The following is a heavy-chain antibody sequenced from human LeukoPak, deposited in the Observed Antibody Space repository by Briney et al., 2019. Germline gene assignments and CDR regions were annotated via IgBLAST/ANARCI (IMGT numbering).Heavy chain of an antibody. D-gene: IGHD3-10*01. CDR2: INAGNGNT. CDR1: GYTFTSYA. CDR3: ARGPQWFGELSAYFDY. J-gene: IGHJ4*02. Sequence: ASATVSYKSSGYTFTSYAMHWVRQAPGQGLEWMGWINAGNGNTKYSQKFQGRVTITRDTSASTAYMELSSLRSEDTAVYYCARGPQWFGELSAYFDYWGQGTLVTVSS. V-gene: IGHV1-3*01.